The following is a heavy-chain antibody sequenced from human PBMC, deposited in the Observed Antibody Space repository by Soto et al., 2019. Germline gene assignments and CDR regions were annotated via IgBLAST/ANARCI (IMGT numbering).Heavy chain of an antibody. J-gene: IGHJ4*02. D-gene: IGHD6-19*01. Sequence: GESLKISCKGSGYSFTSYWVGWVRQMPGKGLERMGIIYPGDSDTRYSPSFQGQVTISADKSITTTYLQWSSLKASDTAIYYCARLFDTSGWYDYWGQGTLVTVSS. CDR2: IYPGDSDT. CDR1: GYSFTSYW. CDR3: ARLFDTSGWYDY. V-gene: IGHV5-51*01.